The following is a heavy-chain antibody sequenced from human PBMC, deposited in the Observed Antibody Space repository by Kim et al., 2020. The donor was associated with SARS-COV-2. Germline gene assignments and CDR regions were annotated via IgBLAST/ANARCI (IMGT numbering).Heavy chain of an antibody. Sequence: GGSLRLSCAASGFTFSSYGMHWVRQAPGKGLEWVAVIWYDGSNKYYADSVKGRFTISRDNSKNTLYLQMNSLRAEDTAVYYCARDLGGAGPRVGYYGMDVWGQGTTVTVSS. CDR2: IWYDGSNK. CDR1: GFTFSSYG. V-gene: IGHV3-33*01. D-gene: IGHD3-16*01. J-gene: IGHJ6*02. CDR3: ARDLGGAGPRVGYYGMDV.